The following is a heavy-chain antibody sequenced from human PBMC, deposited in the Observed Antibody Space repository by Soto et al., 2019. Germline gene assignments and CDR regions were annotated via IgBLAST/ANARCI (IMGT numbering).Heavy chain of an antibody. J-gene: IGHJ6*02. CDR3: ARATSHSGGVPSNAMDV. D-gene: IGHD3-10*01. CDR1: GYTFSSHA. CDR2: INGGNGIT. Sequence: QVHLVQSGAEVKKPGASVKVSCKAFGYTFSSHAIHWVRQAPGQRPEWMGWINGGNGITRYAQNFQDRVTLTRDTYARTTDMELSSLKSEDTAVYYCARATSHSGGVPSNAMDVWGQGTTVTVSS. V-gene: IGHV1-3*01.